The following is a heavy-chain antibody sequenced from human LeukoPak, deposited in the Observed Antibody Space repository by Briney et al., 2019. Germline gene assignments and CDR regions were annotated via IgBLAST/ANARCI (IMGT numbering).Heavy chain of an antibody. CDR3: ARVERDCSGGSCYYYYYAMDV. V-gene: IGHV3-21*01. CDR2: ISSSSRYI. CDR1: GFTFSRYS. D-gene: IGHD2-15*01. J-gene: IGHJ6*02. Sequence: GGSLRLSCAASGFTFSRYSMNWVRQAPGKGLEWVSSISSSSRYIYYADSVKGRFTISRDNAKNSLYLQMNSLRAEDTAVYYCARVERDCSGGSCYYYYYAMDVWGQGTTVTASS.